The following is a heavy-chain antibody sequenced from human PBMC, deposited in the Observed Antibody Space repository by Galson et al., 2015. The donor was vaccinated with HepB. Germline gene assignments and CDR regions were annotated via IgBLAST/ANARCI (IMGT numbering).Heavy chain of an antibody. CDR3: AGPSYVVRGVYYFDY. V-gene: IGHV5-51*03. D-gene: IGHD3-10*01. CDR1: GYSFTSYW. J-gene: IGHJ4*02. CDR2: IYPGDSDT. Sequence: QSGAEVKKPGESLKISCKGSGYSFTSYWIGWVRQMPGKGLEWMGIIYPGDSDTRYSPSFQGQVTISADKSISTAYLQWSSLKASDTAMYYCAGPSYVVRGVYYFDYWGQGTLVTVSS.